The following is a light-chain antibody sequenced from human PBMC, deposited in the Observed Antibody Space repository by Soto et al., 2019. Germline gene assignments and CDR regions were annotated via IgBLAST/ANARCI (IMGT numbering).Light chain of an antibody. CDR3: QQYNDWAPIT. CDR2: GAS. V-gene: IGKV3-15*01. J-gene: IGKJ5*01. Sequence: ETVMTQSPATLSVSPGSTATLSCRASQSVTRNLAWYQQKPGQAPRLLISGASTRATGIPPRFTGSGSGTEFTLTITSLQSEDFVVYYCQQYNDWAPITFGQGTRLEIK. CDR1: QSVTRN.